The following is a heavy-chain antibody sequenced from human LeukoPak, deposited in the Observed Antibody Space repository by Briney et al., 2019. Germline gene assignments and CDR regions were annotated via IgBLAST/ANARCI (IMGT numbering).Heavy chain of an antibody. CDR3: ARRGLVPAFDI. CDR2: INGDGSST. D-gene: IGHD2-2*01. Sequence: GGSLRLSCAASGFTFSSYWMHWVRQAPGKGLVWVSRINGDGSSTTYADAVKGRFTISRDNAKNTLYLQMSSLRAENTAVYYCARRGLVPAFDIWGQGTMVTVAS. CDR1: GFTFSSYW. J-gene: IGHJ3*02. V-gene: IGHV3-74*01.